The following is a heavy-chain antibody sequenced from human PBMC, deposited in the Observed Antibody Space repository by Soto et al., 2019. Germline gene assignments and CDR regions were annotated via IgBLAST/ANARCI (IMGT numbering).Heavy chain of an antibody. CDR1: GGSISSSSYY. J-gene: IGHJ4*02. D-gene: IGHD3-16*02. CDR2: IYYSGST. Sequence: SETLSLTCTVSGGSISSSSYYWGWVRQPPGKGLEWIGSIYYSGSTYYNPSLKSRVTISVDTSKNQFSLKLSSVTAADTAVYYCARHLHARLSISLNVHGGYYFEYWGQGTLVTVSS. V-gene: IGHV4-39*01. CDR3: ARHLHARLSISLNVHGGYYFEY.